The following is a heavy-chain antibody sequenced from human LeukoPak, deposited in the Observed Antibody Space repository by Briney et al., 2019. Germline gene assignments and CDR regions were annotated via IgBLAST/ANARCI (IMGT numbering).Heavy chain of an antibody. CDR3: AREVSFMVRGVTPTYCFDY. Sequence: SEALSLTCTVSGGSISSYYWSWIRQPAGKGLEWIGRIYTSGSTNYNPSLKSRVTMSVDTSKNQFSLKLSSVTAADTAVYYCAREVSFMVRGVTPTYCFDYWGQGTLVTVSS. CDR1: GGSISSYY. J-gene: IGHJ4*02. V-gene: IGHV4-4*07. CDR2: IYTSGST. D-gene: IGHD3-10*01.